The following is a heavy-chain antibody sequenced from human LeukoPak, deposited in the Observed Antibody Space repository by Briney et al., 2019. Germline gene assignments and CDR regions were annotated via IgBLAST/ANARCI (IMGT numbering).Heavy chain of an antibody. CDR1: GFTVSSNY. V-gene: IGHV3-53*01. Sequence: PGGSLRLSCAASGFTVSSNYMSWVRQAPGKGLEWVSVIYSGGSTYYADSVKGRFTISRDNSKNTLYLQLNSLRAEDTAVYYCARADSGSYSAFDYWGQGTLVTVSS. CDR2: IYSGGST. J-gene: IGHJ4*02. CDR3: ARADSGSYSAFDY. D-gene: IGHD1-26*01.